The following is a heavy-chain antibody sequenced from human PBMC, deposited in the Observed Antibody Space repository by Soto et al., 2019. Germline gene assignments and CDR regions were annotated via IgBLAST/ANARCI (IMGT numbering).Heavy chain of an antibody. CDR1: GYSFTNYW. CDR3: ASGVVVVPTAILFRY. V-gene: IGHV5-51*01. CDR2: IYLSDSDT. J-gene: IGHJ4*02. Sequence: GESLKISCQTSGYSFTNYWIAWVRQMPGKGLEWMGVIYLSDSDTKYSPSFQGQVTISADKSISAAYLQWSSLEASDTAMYYCASGVVVVPTAILFRYWGQGTLVTVSS. D-gene: IGHD2-2*02.